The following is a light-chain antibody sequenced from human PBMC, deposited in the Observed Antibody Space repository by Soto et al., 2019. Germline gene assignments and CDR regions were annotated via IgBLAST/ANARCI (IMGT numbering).Light chain of an antibody. Sequence: QSVLTQPASVSGSPGQSITISCTGTSSDVGGYNYVSWYQQHPPKAPKLMIYEVINRPSGVSDRFSGSKSDNTASLTISGLQTDDEADYYCSSFTISSTWVFGGGTKLTVL. CDR1: SSDVGGYNY. J-gene: IGLJ3*02. CDR3: SSFTISSTWV. V-gene: IGLV2-14*01. CDR2: EVI.